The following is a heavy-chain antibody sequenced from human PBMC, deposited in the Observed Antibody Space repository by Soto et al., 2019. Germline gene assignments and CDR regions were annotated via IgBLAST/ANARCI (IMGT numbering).Heavy chain of an antibody. J-gene: IGHJ4*02. CDR2: IIPILGIA. D-gene: IGHD2-15*01. CDR3: ARDQRSGKCSGGSCYPFNFDY. CDR1: GGTFSSYT. Sequence: ASVKVSCKASGGTFSSYTISWVRQAPGQGLEWMGRIIPILGIANYAQKFQGRVTITADKSTSTAYMELSSLRSEDTAVYYCARDQRSGKCSGGSCYPFNFDYWGQGTLVTVSS. V-gene: IGHV1-69*04.